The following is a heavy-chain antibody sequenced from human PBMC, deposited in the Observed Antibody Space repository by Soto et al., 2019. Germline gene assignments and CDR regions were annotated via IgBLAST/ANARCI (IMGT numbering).Heavy chain of an antibody. CDR3: AKGGRWTGYTTYYYYGMDV. CDR2: ISSSSSTI. V-gene: IGHV3-48*01. J-gene: IGHJ6*02. Sequence: EVQLVESGGGLVQPGGSLRLSCAASGFTFSNYGMNWVRQAPGKGLAWVSYISSSSSTIQYADSVKGRFTISRDNSKNTLYLQMNSLRAEDTAVYYCAKGGRWTGYTTYYYYGMDVWGQGTTVTVSS. CDR1: GFTFSNYG. D-gene: IGHD3-9*01.